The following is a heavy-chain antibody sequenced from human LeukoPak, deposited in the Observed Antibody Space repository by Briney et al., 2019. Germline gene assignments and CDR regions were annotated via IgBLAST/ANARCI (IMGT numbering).Heavy chain of an antibody. CDR1: GFTFSSYA. V-gene: IGHV3-30-3*01. J-gene: IGHJ3*02. Sequence: PGGSLRLSCAASGFTFSSYAMHWVRQAPGKGLEWVVVISYDGSNKYYADSVKGRFTISRDNTKNTLYLQMNSLRAEDTAVYYCARDTHGYCSSTSCPGGAFDIWGQGTMVTVSS. CDR3: ARDTHGYCSSTSCPGGAFDI. D-gene: IGHD2-2*01. CDR2: ISYDGSNK.